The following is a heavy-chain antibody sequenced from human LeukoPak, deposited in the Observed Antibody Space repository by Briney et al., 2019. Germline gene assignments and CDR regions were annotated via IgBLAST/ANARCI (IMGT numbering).Heavy chain of an antibody. CDR2: IRYDGSDK. CDR3: AKDPHLGYCSSTSCYGVAFHI. J-gene: IGHJ3*02. V-gene: IGHV3-30*02. D-gene: IGHD2-2*01. CDR1: GFTFSGSG. Sequence: PGGSLRLSCAASGFTFSGSGMHWVRQAPGKGLEWVAFIRYDGSDKYYADSVKGRFTISRDNSKNTLYLQMNSLRAEDTAVYYCAKDPHLGYCSSTSCYGVAFHIWGPGTMVTVSS.